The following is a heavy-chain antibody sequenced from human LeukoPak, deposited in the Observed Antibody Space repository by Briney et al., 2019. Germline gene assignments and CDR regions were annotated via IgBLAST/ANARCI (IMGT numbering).Heavy chain of an antibody. J-gene: IGHJ4*02. Sequence: GRSLRLSCAASGFTFDDYAMHWVRQAPGKGLEWVSGISWNSGSIGYADSVKGRFTISRDNAKNSLYLQMNSLRAEDTALYYCAKEGYSSGWYFDYWGQGTLVTVSS. CDR2: ISWNSGSI. CDR1: GFTFDDYA. V-gene: IGHV3-9*01. D-gene: IGHD6-19*01. CDR3: AKEGYSSGWYFDY.